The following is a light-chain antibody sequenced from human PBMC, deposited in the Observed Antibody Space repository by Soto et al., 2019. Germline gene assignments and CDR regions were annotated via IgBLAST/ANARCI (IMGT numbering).Light chain of an antibody. J-gene: IGKJ1*01. CDR1: QSVSSN. CDR3: QQYHHWPPRT. Sequence: EIVMTQSPATLSVSPGERATLSCRASQSVSSNLAWYQQKPGQAPRLLIYGASTRATGIPARFSGSGSGTEFTLTISSLQSEDFAVYYCQQYHHWPPRTFGQGTKVDIK. V-gene: IGKV3-15*01. CDR2: GAS.